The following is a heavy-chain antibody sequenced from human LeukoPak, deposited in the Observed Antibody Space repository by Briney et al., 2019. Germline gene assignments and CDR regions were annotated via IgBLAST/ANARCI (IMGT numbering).Heavy chain of an antibody. J-gene: IGHJ4*02. D-gene: IGHD6-6*01. V-gene: IGHV3-64D*06. CDR2: ISTNGGSI. Sequence: PGGSLRLSCSASGFTLSSCAMHWVRQAPGKGLEYVSGISTNGGSIYNADSVKGRFTISRDNSKNMLYLQMTSLRAEDTAVYYCARRIAARREFDYWGQGTLVTVSS. CDR1: GFTLSSCA. CDR3: ARRIAARREFDY.